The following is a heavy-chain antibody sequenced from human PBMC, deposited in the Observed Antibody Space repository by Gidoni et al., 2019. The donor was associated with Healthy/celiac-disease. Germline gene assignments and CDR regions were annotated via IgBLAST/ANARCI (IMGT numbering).Heavy chain of an antibody. CDR1: GYTFTSYD. J-gene: IGHJ6*02. CDR3: ARSRVAAAGTRGYYYYGMDV. Sequence: QVQLVQSGAEVKKPGASVKVSCKASGYTFTSYDINWVRQATGQGLEWMGWMNPNSGNTGYAQKFQGRVTITRNTSISTAYMELSSLRSEDTAVYYCARSRVAAAGTRGYYYYGMDVWGQGTTVTVSS. V-gene: IGHV1-8*03. CDR2: MNPNSGNT. D-gene: IGHD6-13*01.